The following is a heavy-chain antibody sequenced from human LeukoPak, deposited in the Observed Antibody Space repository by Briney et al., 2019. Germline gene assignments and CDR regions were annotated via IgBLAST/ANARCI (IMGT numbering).Heavy chain of an antibody. V-gene: IGHV3-23*01. CDR1: GFTFSSYA. CDR3: AKDLGTYYDFWSGYPTSYGMDV. CDR2: ISGSGGST. D-gene: IGHD3-3*01. J-gene: IGHJ6*02. Sequence: PGGSLRLSCAASGFTFSSYAMSWVRQAPGKGLEWVSAISGSGGSTYYADSVKGRFTISRDNSKNTLYLQMNSLRAEDTAVYYCAKDLGTYYDFWSGYPTSYGMDVWGQGTTVTVSS.